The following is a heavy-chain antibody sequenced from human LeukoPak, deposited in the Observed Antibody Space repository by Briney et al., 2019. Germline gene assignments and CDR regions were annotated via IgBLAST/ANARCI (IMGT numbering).Heavy chain of an antibody. CDR3: ARRGASYGSGSDY. CDR2: INHSGST. CDR1: GGSFSGYY. D-gene: IGHD3-10*01. J-gene: IGHJ4*02. V-gene: IGHV4-34*01. Sequence: PLETLSLTCAVYGGSFSGYYWTWVRQPPGKGLEWIGEINHSGSTNYNPSLKSRVTISVDTSKNQFSLKLSSVTAADTAVYYCARRGASYGSGSDYWGQGTLVTVSS.